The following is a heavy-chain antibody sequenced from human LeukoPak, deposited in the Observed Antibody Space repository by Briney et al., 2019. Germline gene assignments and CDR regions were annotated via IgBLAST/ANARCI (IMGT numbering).Heavy chain of an antibody. CDR1: GFTFSSYA. CDR2: ISSSGSTI. D-gene: IGHD2-2*01. V-gene: IGHV3-48*04. Sequence: GGSLRLSCAASGFTFSSYAMSWVRQAPGKGLEWVSYISSSGSTIYYADSVKGRFTISRDNAKNSLYLQMNSLRAEDTAVYYCARPRYCSSTSCYCLTYWGQGTLVTVSS. CDR3: ARPRYCSSTSCYCLTY. J-gene: IGHJ4*02.